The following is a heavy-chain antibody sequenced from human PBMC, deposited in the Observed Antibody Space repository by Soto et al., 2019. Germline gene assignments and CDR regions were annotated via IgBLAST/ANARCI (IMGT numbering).Heavy chain of an antibody. V-gene: IGHV1-8*01. CDR1: GYTFTSYD. CDR2: MNPNSGNT. J-gene: IGHJ4*02. D-gene: IGHD2-15*01. CDR3: ARGFCGGGTW. Sequence: QVQLVQSGAEVKKPGASVKVSCKASGYTFTSYDINWVRQATGQGLEWIGWMNPNSGNTGYAQKFRGXVXMXGNIAIRTGYMELSSLRSEDTAVYYCARGFCGGGTWWGQGTLVTVSS.